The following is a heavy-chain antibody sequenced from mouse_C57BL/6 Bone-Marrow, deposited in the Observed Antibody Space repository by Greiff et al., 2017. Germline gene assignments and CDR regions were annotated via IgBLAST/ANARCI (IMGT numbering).Heavy chain of an antibody. CDR3: TRDDYYGSRDAY. CDR2: ISSGGDYI. V-gene: IGHV5-9-1*02. Sequence: EVQVVESGEGLVKPGGSLKLSCAASGFTFSSYAMSWVRQTPEKRLEWVAYISSGGDYIYYADTVKGRFTISRDNARNTLYLQMSSLKSEDTAMYYCTRDDYYGSRDAYWGQGTLVTVSA. CDR1: GFTFSSYA. D-gene: IGHD1-1*01. J-gene: IGHJ3*01.